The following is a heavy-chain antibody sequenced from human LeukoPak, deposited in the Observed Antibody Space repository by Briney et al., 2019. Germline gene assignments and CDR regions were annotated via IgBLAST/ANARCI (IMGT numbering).Heavy chain of an antibody. Sequence: SETLSLTCAVYGGSFSGYYWSWIRQPPGKGLEWIGEINHSGSTNYDPSLKSRVTISVDTSKNQFSLKLSSVTAADTAVYYCAGTSSSPYDYWGQGTLVTVSS. V-gene: IGHV4-34*01. J-gene: IGHJ4*02. CDR2: INHSGST. CDR1: GGSFSGYY. CDR3: AGTSSSPYDY. D-gene: IGHD6-13*01.